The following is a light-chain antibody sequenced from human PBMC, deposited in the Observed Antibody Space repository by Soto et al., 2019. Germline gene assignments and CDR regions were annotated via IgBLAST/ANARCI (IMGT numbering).Light chain of an antibody. CDR2: GAS. J-gene: IGKJ1*01. Sequence: DIQMTQSPSTLSASVGDRVTITCRASQSISSWLAWYQQKPGKAPKLLIYGASSLQSGVPSRFSGSGSGTEFTLTISSLQPDDFATYFCQHHNSYSQTFGQGTKVEIK. CDR3: QHHNSYSQT. V-gene: IGKV1-5*01. CDR1: QSISSW.